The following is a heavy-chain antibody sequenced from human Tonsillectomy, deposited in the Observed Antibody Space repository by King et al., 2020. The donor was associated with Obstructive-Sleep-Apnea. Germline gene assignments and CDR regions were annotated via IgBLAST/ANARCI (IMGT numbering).Heavy chain of an antibody. J-gene: IGHJ6*02. CDR3: AVARNAIHDYYLGMDV. V-gene: IGHV3-21*01. D-gene: IGHD5-12*01. CDR1: GITFNTYR. Sequence: VQLVESGGGLVKPGGSLRLSCAVSGITFNTYRMTWVRQAPGRGLEWISSITSSNGDMYYADSVKGRFTISRDNAKKSLFLQMNSLRVEDTAGYYCAVARNAIHDYYLGMDVWGQGTAITVS. CDR2: ITSSNGDM.